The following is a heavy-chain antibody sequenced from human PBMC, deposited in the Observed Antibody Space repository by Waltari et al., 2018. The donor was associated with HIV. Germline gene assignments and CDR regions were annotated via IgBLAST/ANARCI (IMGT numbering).Heavy chain of an antibody. CDR3: ARGPRYYDSSGYSYYFDY. CDR2: INHSGST. D-gene: IGHD3-22*01. J-gene: IGHJ4*02. V-gene: IGHV4-34*01. CDR1: GGSFSGYY. Sequence: QVQLQQWGAGLLKPSETLSLTCAVYGGSFSGYYWSWICQPPGKGLEWIGEINHSGSTNYNPSLKSRVTISVDTSKNQFSLKLSSVTAADTAVYYCARGPRYYDSSGYSYYFDYWGQGTLVTVSS.